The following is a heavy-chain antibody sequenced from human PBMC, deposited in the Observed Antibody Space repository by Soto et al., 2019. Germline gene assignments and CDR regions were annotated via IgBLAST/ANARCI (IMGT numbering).Heavy chain of an antibody. CDR2: IYYSGST. Sequence: PSETLSLTCTVSGGSISRYYWSWIRQPPGKGLEWIGYIYYSGSTNYNPSLKSRVTISVDTSKNQFSLKLSSVTAADTAVYYCAVTAGCSGGSCYSKRYAFDIWGQGTMVTVSS. CDR1: GGSISRYY. V-gene: IGHV4-59*01. CDR3: AVTAGCSGGSCYSKRYAFDI. D-gene: IGHD2-15*01. J-gene: IGHJ3*02.